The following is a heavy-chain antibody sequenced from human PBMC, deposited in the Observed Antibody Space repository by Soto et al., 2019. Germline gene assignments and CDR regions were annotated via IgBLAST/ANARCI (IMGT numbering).Heavy chain of an antibody. CDR1: GVSVSSVNKY. Sequence: SETLSLTCTVSGVSVSSVNKYWSWIRQHPGRGLEWIGYISYNGNSYYNPSLKSRLTISADTSKNQFSLTLNSVTAADTAVYYCVGGRGKLNTWFDPWGQGTLVTVSS. V-gene: IGHV4-31*03. CDR3: VGGRGKLNTWFDP. J-gene: IGHJ5*02. CDR2: ISYNGNS. D-gene: IGHD3-16*01.